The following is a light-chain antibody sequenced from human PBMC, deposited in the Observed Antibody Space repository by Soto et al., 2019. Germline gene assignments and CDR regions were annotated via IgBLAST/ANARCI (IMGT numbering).Light chain of an antibody. V-gene: IGKV3-20*01. CDR3: QQYGSLPRT. Sequence: EIVLTQSPGTLSLSPGETATLSCRASQSVSSAYLAWHQQKPGRARRLLIYGASSRATGIPDRFSGSGSGTDFTLTISTLEPEDFAVYYCQQYGSLPRTFGQGTKVEIK. CDR2: GAS. CDR1: QSVSSAY. J-gene: IGKJ1*01.